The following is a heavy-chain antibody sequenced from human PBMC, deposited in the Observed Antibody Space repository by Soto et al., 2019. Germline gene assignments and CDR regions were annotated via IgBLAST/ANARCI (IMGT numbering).Heavy chain of an antibody. Sequence: GGSLRLSCAASGFTFDDYTMHWVRQAPGKGLEWVSLISWDGGSTYYADSVKGRFTISRDNSKNSLYLQMNSLRTEDTALYYCAKDSQNYDFWSGYFDYWGQGTLVTVSS. CDR3: AKDSQNYDFWSGYFDY. V-gene: IGHV3-43*01. CDR1: GFTFDDYT. J-gene: IGHJ4*02. CDR2: ISWDGGST. D-gene: IGHD3-3*01.